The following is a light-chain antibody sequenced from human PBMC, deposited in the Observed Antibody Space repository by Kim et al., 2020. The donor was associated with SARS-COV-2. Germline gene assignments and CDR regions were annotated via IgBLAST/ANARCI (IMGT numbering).Light chain of an antibody. CDR3: QQRANWL. Sequence: TLALSPGERAPHSCRASQTVRTSFAWYQQKPGQAPRLLIYDTSNRATGIPAKFSGSGSGTDFTLTISSLEPADSAVYYCQQRANWLFGQGTKLEI. CDR1: QTVRTS. J-gene: IGKJ2*01. V-gene: IGKV3-11*01. CDR2: DTS.